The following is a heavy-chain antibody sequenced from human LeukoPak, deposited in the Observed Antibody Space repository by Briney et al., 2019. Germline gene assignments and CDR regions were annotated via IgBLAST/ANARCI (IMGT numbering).Heavy chain of an antibody. V-gene: IGHV1-69*13. CDR3: ARGAHVRFWEWLFDY. J-gene: IGHJ4*02. CDR1: GGTFSSYA. CDR2: IIPIFGTA. Sequence: ASVKVSCKASGGTFSSYAISWVRQAPGQGLEWMGGIIPIFGTANYAQKFQGRVTITADESTSTAYMELSSLRSEDTAVYYCARGAHVRFWEWLFDYWGQGTLVTVSS. D-gene: IGHD3-3*01.